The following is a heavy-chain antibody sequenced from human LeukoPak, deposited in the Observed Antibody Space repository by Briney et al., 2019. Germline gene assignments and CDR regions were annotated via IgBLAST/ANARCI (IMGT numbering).Heavy chain of an antibody. CDR3: VKDPSGIYFYFDY. J-gene: IGHJ4*02. Sequence: GGSLRLSCSASGFTFSSFAMFWVRQAPGQGLEYVSGISSDGGRTNYADSVKARFTISRDNSKVTLYLQMTSLRPEDTAIYYCVKDPSGIYFYFDYWGQGTLVTVSS. V-gene: IGHV3-64D*09. D-gene: IGHD1-26*01. CDR2: ISSDGGRT. CDR1: GFTFSSFA.